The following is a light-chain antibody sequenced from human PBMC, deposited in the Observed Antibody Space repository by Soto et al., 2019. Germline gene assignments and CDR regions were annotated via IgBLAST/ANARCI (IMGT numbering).Light chain of an antibody. Sequence: QSALTQPPSASGSPGQSVTIYCTGTRRDAGDYNYVSWYQQHPAKAPKLLIYEVTKRPSGVPDRFSGSKSANTASLTVSGLQAEDEADYYCSSYAGSDNFEVFGGGTKVTVL. CDR3: SSYAGSDNFEV. V-gene: IGLV2-8*01. CDR2: EVT. J-gene: IGLJ2*01. CDR1: RRDAGDYNY.